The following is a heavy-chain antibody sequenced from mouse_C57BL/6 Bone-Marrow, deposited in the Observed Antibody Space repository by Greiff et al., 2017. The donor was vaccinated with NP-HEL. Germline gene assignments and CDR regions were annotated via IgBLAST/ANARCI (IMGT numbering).Heavy chain of an antibody. V-gene: IGHV14-4*01. J-gene: IGHJ3*01. D-gene: IGHD2-4*01. CDR2: IDPENGDT. CDR1: GFNIKDDY. CDR3: TDDYDVAWFAY. Sequence: EVKLMESGAELVRPGASVKLSCTASGFNIKDDYMHWVKQRPEQGLEWIGWIDPENGDTEYASKFQGKATITADTSSNTAYLQLSSLTSEDTAVYYCTDDYDVAWFAYWGQGTLVTVSA.